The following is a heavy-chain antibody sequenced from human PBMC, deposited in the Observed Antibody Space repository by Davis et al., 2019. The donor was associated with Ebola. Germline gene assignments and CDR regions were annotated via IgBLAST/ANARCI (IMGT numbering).Heavy chain of an antibody. D-gene: IGHD6-19*01. Sequence: GESLKISCAASGFTFSSYGMHWVRQAPGKGLEWVAVIPYDGSNKYYADSVKGRFTISRDNSKNTLYLQMNSLRAEDTAVYYCARVLAVAGLWYYYGMDVWGQGTTVTVSS. CDR3: ARVLAVAGLWYYYGMDV. J-gene: IGHJ6*02. CDR1: GFTFSSYG. CDR2: IPYDGSNK. V-gene: IGHV3-30*03.